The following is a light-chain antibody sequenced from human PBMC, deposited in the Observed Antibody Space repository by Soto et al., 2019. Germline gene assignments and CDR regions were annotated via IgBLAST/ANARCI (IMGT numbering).Light chain of an antibody. CDR2: GAF. J-gene: IGKJ1*01. Sequence: ENVLTQSAGTLSSSPRERHTFFCRASQSVSSNYLAWYQQKPGQAPRLLIYGAFKRATGIPDRFSGSGSGTDFTLTISRMEPEDFAVYCCQQYGSSPRTFGQGTKVDIK. CDR3: QQYGSSPRT. V-gene: IGKV3-20*01. CDR1: QSVSSNY.